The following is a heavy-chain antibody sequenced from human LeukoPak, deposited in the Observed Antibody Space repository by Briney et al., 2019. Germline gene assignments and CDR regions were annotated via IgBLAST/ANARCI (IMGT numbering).Heavy chain of an antibody. D-gene: IGHD6-13*01. J-gene: IGHJ4*02. CDR2: ISAYNGNT. Sequence: ASVKVSCKASGGTFSSYAISWVRQAPGQGLEWMGWISAYNGNTNYAQKLQGRVTMTTDTSTSTAYMELRSLRSDDTAVYYCARFSKTQQPGDYWGQGTLVTVSS. CDR3: ARFSKTQQPGDY. CDR1: GGTFSSYA. V-gene: IGHV1-18*01.